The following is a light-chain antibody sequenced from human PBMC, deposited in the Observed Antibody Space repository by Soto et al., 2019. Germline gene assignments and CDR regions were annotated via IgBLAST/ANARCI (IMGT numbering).Light chain of an antibody. V-gene: IGLV2-23*01. CDR1: SSDVGSYNL. Sequence: QSALTQPASVSGSPGQSITISCTGTSSDVGSYNLVSWYQQHPGKAPKLMIYEGSKRPSGVSNRFSGSKSGNTASLTISGLQAEDEADYYCCSYAGSTTGVVFGGGTKADRP. CDR3: CSYAGSTTGVV. J-gene: IGLJ2*01. CDR2: EGS.